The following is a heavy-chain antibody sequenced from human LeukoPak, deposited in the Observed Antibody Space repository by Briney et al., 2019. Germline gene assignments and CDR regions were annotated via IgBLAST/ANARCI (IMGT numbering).Heavy chain of an antibody. CDR1: GFTFSSYW. Sequence: PGGSLRLSCEGSGFTFSSYWMSWVRQAPGKGLEWVANIKQDGSDKYYVDSVKGRFTISRDSAKNSLYLQMNSLRAEDTAVYYCARDLYESGTPFDYWGQGTLVTVSS. CDR3: ARDLYESGTPFDY. CDR2: IKQDGSDK. J-gene: IGHJ4*02. D-gene: IGHD3-10*01. V-gene: IGHV3-7*01.